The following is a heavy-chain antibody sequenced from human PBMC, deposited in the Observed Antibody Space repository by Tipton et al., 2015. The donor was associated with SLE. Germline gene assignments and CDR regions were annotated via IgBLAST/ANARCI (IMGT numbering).Heavy chain of an antibody. CDR1: SGSISSGSYY. D-gene: IGHD1-7*01. V-gene: IGHV4-61*09. CDR2: IYTSGST. CDR3: ARAPYNWNYGFYFDY. Sequence: TLSLTCTVSSGSISSGSYYWSWIRQPAGKGLEWIGYIYTSGSTNYNPSLKSRVTISVDTSKNQFSLNPTSVTAADTAIYYCARAPYNWNYGFYFDYWGQGILVTVSS. J-gene: IGHJ4*02.